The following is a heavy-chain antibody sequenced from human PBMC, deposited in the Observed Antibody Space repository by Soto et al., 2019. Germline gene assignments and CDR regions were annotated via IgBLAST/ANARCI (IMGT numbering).Heavy chain of an antibody. Sequence: ALRLSFAASGFTFSTYGLNWVREAPWNGLEWVEFISYDGSNKYYAESVKGRFTISRDNSKKQLYLQMNSLRAEDTAVYYCEKSGFYYDFWSAPVLNWGQGTLVPVSS. CDR3: EKSGFYYDFWSAPVLN. CDR2: ISYDGSNK. V-gene: IGHV3-30*18. D-gene: IGHD3-3*01. J-gene: IGHJ4*02. CDR1: GFTFSTYG.